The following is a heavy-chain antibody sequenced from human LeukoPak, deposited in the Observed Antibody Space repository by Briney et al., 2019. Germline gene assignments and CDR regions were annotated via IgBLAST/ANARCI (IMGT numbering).Heavy chain of an antibody. Sequence: SETLSLTCAVYGGSFSGYYWSWIRQPPGKGLEWIGEINHSGSTNYNPSLKSRVTISVDTSKNQFSLKLSSVTAADTAVYYCASRRKYSSGWYGPHSYFDYWGQGTLVTVSS. V-gene: IGHV4-34*01. CDR2: INHSGST. D-gene: IGHD6-19*01. CDR3: ASRRKYSSGWYGPHSYFDY. J-gene: IGHJ4*02. CDR1: GGSFSGYY.